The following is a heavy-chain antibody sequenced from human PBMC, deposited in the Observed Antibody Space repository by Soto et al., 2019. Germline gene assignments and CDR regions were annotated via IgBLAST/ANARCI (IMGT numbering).Heavy chain of an antibody. Sequence: QVQLVQSGAEVKKPGASAKVSCKASGYTFSSYYIHWVRQAPGQGLEWMGIINPSDGGTNYAQKFQGRVTMTMDTSTSTVHMELSSLRCEDTAVYYCSRDIARGNDRWGQGTLITVSS. CDR1: GYTFSSYY. D-gene: IGHD1-1*01. CDR2: INPSDGGT. CDR3: SRDIARGNDR. J-gene: IGHJ4*02. V-gene: IGHV1-46*01.